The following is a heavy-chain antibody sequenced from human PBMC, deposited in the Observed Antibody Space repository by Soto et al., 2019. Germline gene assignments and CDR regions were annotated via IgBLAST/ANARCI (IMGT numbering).Heavy chain of an antibody. D-gene: IGHD3-10*01. CDR2: IDPSDSYT. CDR1: GYSFTSYW. CDR3: ARPRTMVRGNQYYYYGMDV. Sequence: PGESLKISCKGSGYSFTSYWISWVRQMPGKGLEWMGRIDPSDSYTNYSPSFQGHVTISADKSISTAYLQWSSLKASDTAMYYCARPRTMVRGNQYYYYGMDVWGQGTTVTVSS. V-gene: IGHV5-10-1*01. J-gene: IGHJ6*02.